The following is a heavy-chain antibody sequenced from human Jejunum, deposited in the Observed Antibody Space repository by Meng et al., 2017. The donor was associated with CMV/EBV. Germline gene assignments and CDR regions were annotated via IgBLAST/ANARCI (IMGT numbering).Heavy chain of an antibody. CDR2: IKNRDKEQST. V-gene: IGHV3-15*07. D-gene: IGHD2-8*01. CDR1: GFMFSSPW. CDR3: AREDYGLID. Sequence: LPWVGTGFMFSSPWVHWVRQAPGKGLEWVDRIKNRDKEQSTDYSPSVQGRFFISRDDSKNTLFLQMNSLNNEDTAVYFCAREDYGLIDWGQGTLVTVSS. J-gene: IGHJ4*02.